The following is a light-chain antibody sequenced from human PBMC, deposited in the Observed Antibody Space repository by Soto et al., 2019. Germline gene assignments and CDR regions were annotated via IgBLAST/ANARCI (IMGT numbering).Light chain of an antibody. J-gene: IGKJ4*01. Sequence: IVLTQSPATLSVSPGERATLSCRASQSVSSDVAWFQQRPGQAPRLLIYDASTRATGIPARFSGSGSGTEFTLTISSLQSXXXAXXXXXXXNNWPLTFGGGTKVEVK. CDR1: QSVSSD. V-gene: IGKV3-15*01. CDR2: DAS. CDR3: XXXNNWPLT.